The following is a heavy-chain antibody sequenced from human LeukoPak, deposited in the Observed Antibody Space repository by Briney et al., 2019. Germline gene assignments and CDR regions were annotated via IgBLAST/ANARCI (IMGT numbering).Heavy chain of an antibody. D-gene: IGHD6-13*01. CDR2: ISSTSSMK. CDR1: GGSFSGYY. J-gene: IGHJ4*02. V-gene: IGHV3-11*04. CDR3: ARDWEMATIAAAALGY. Sequence: QPSETLSLTCAVYGGSFSGYYWSWIRQPPGKGLEWVAYISSTSSMKYYAGSVKGRFTISRDNARNLVYLQMNSLRDEDTAVYYCARDWEMATIAAAALGYWGQGTRVTVSS.